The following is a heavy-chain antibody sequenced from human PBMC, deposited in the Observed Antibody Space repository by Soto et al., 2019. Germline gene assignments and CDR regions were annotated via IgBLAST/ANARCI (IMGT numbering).Heavy chain of an antibody. J-gene: IGHJ5*02. CDR1: GGSISSYY. V-gene: IGHV4-59*01. D-gene: IGHD3-22*01. CDR2: IYYSGST. Sequence: SETLSLTCTVSGGSISSYYWSWIRQPPGKVLEWICYIYYSGSTNYNPSLKSRVTISVDTSKNQFSLKLSSVTAADTAVYYCARVYYYDSSGYWNWFDPWGQGTLVTVSS. CDR3: ARVYYYDSSGYWNWFDP.